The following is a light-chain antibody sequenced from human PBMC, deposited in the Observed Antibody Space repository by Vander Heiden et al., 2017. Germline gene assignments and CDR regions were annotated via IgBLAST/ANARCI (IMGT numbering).Light chain of an antibody. CDR2: KDS. V-gene: IGLV3-25*03. CDR1: ALPKPY. Sequence: SYELTQPPSVSVAPGQTARNTCSGDALPKPYAYWYQHKPGQAPVLVIYKDSDRPSGIPERFSGSSSGTTVTLTISGVQAEDEADYYCQSADSSGTYPVFGGGTKLTVL. CDR3: QSADSSGTYPV. J-gene: IGLJ3*02.